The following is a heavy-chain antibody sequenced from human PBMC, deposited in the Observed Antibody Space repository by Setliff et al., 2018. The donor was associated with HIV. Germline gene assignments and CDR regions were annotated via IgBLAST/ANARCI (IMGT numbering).Heavy chain of an antibody. V-gene: IGHV3-21*03. CDR1: GFTFNNFW. CDR2: ISSSSSYI. CDR3: ARDLQSNIAVAGPIPLGY. J-gene: IGHJ4*02. Sequence: GGSLRLSCAASGFTFNNFWMHWVRQPPGKGLEWVSSISSSSSYIYYADSVKGRFTISRDNAKNSLYLQMNSLRAEDTAVYYCARDLQSNIAVAGPIPLGYWGQGTLVTVSS. D-gene: IGHD6-19*01.